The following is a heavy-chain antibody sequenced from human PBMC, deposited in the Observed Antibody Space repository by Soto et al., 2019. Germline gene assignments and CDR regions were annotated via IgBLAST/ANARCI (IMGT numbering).Heavy chain of an antibody. J-gene: IGHJ5*02. D-gene: IGHD6-19*01. CDR2: INHTGGT. Sequence: SETLSLTCAVYGGSFSGYYWTWIRQRPGKGLEFIGEINHTGGTNYTPSLKSRVTISVDTSTNQFSLKLTSVTAADTAVYYCARGLLPVADFGPWLDPWGEGAPATV. V-gene: IGHV4-34*01. CDR3: ARGLLPVADFGPWLDP. CDR1: GGSFSGYY.